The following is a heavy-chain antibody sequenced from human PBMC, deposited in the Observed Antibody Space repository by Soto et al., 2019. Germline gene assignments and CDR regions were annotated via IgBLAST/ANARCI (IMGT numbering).Heavy chain of an antibody. CDR3: ATDKGAYYSHLVY. J-gene: IGHJ4*02. CDR1: GATFSSYA. V-gene: IGHV1-69*06. Sequence: QVLLVQSGAEVKKPGSSVKVSCKLSGATFSSYAMSWVRQAPGQGLEWIGGIIPFFGTPNYAQKFQGRVTITADTSTATSYMELSSLRSDDTAVYYFATDKGAYYSHLVYWGQGTLVTVSS. D-gene: IGHD3-22*01. CDR2: IIPFFGTP.